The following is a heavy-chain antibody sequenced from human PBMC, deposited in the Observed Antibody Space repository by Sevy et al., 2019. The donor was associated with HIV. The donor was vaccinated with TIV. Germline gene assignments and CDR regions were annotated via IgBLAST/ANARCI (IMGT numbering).Heavy chain of an antibody. CDR1: GYTLSGFS. CDR2: FDPEDGET. CDR3: ATTKDYYEGSGSPFDY. Sequence: ASVKVSCKVAGYTLSGFSMHWVQQAPGKGLEWMGSFDPEDGETFYAQKFRGRVTLTEDTSTDTAYMELSSLRSEDTAVYYCATTKDYYEGSGSPFDYWGQRTLVTVSS. V-gene: IGHV1-24*01. J-gene: IGHJ4*02. D-gene: IGHD3-22*01.